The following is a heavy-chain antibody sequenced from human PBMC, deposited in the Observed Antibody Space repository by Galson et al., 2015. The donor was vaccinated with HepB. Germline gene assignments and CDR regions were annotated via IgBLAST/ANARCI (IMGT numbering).Heavy chain of an antibody. Sequence: SLRLSCAASGFTFSSYWMSWVRQAPGKGLEWVANIKQDGSEKYYVDSVKGRFTISRDNAKNSLYLQMNSLRAEDTAVYYCHLALVGSGWYDDYWGQGTLVTVSS. CDR2: IKQDGSEK. D-gene: IGHD6-19*01. J-gene: IGHJ4*02. V-gene: IGHV3-7*03. CDR3: HLALVGSGWYDDY. CDR1: GFTFSSYW.